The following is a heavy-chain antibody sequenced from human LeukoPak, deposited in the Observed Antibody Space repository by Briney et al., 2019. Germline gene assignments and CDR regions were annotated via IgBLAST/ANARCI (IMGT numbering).Heavy chain of an antibody. Sequence: PGGSLRLSCAASGFTFDGYAMHWVRHAPGKGLEWVSGISWNSGSIGYADSVKGRFTISRDNAKNSLYLQMNSLRAEDTALYYCAKDSDRFYSSGWYYTYWGQGTLVTVSS. D-gene: IGHD6-19*01. CDR2: ISWNSGSI. V-gene: IGHV3-9*01. CDR1: GFTFDGYA. CDR3: AKDSDRFYSSGWYYTY. J-gene: IGHJ4*02.